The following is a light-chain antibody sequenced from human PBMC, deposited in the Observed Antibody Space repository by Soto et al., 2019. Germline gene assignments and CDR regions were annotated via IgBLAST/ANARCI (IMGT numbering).Light chain of an antibody. V-gene: IGKV3-20*01. CDR1: QSVSSSY. J-gene: IGKJ5*01. Sequence: EIVLTQSPGTLPLSPGERATLSCRAIQSVSSSYLAWYQQKPGQAPRLLIYGASSRATGIPDRFSGSGSGTDFTLTISRLEPEDFAVYYCQQYGSSPNTFGQGTRLEIK. CDR2: GAS. CDR3: QQYGSSPNT.